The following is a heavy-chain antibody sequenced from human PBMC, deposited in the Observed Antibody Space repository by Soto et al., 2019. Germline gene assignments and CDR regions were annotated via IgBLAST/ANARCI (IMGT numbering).Heavy chain of an antibody. V-gene: IGHV1-3*01. Sequence: ASVKVSCKASGYTFTSYAMHWVRQAPGQRLEWMGWINAGNGNTKYSQKFQGRVTITRDTSASTAYMELSSLRSEDTAVYCCARENYDFWSGYYTAFYGMDVWGQGTTVTVSS. J-gene: IGHJ6*02. CDR2: INAGNGNT. CDR3: ARENYDFWSGYYTAFYGMDV. CDR1: GYTFTSYA. D-gene: IGHD3-3*01.